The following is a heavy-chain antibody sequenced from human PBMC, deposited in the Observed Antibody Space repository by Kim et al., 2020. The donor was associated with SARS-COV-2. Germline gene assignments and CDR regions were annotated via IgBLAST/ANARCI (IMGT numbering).Heavy chain of an antibody. CDR2: ISYSGST. CDR1: GGSISSVSYY. J-gene: IGHJ4*02. CDR3: ARRGSTTGGGFDY. D-gene: IGHD1-26*01. V-gene: IGHV4-39*01. Sequence: SETLSLTCIVSGGSISSVSYYWAWIRQPPGKGLEWIGSISYSGSTYYNPSLKSRVTISVDTSKNQFSLKLSSVTAADMAVYYCARRGSTTGGGFDYWGQG.